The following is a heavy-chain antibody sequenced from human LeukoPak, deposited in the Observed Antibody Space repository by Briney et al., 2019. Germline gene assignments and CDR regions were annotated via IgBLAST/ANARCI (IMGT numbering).Heavy chain of an antibody. CDR2: MYTLGNT. Sequence: GGSLRLSCAASGVTFSTNYMTWIRQAPGKGLEWVSVMYTLGNTNYTDSVRGRFTISRDNSKNTLYLQMNSLRAEDTAVYYCAGYGGSYPYYMDVWGKGTTVTISS. D-gene: IGHD1-26*01. V-gene: IGHV3-66*01. J-gene: IGHJ6*03. CDR1: GVTFSTNY. CDR3: AGYGGSYPYYMDV.